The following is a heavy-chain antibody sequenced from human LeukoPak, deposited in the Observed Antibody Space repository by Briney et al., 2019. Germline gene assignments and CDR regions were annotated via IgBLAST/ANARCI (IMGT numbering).Heavy chain of an antibody. CDR1: GGTFSSYA. CDR2: IIPIFGTA. V-gene: IGHV1-69*06. CDR3: ATDPLGIVGATRGPIFDY. D-gene: IGHD1-26*01. Sequence: GASVKVSCKASGGTFSSYAISWVRQAPGQGLEWMGGIIPIFGTANYAQKFQGRVTMTEDTSTDTAYMELSSLRSEDTAVYYCATDPLGIVGATRGPIFDYWGQGTLVTVSS. J-gene: IGHJ4*02.